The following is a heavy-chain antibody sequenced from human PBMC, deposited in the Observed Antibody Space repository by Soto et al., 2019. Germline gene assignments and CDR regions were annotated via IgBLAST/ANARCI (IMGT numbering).Heavy chain of an antibody. D-gene: IGHD3-3*01. J-gene: IGHJ6*02. Sequence: PGGSLILSCAASVFTFSSYGMHWVRQAPGKGMEWVAVIWYDGSNKYYADSVKGRFTISRDNSKNTLYLQMNSLRAEDTSVYYCARRNHYDFWSGPHPGMDVWAQGTTVTVSS. V-gene: IGHV3-33*01. CDR1: VFTFSSYG. CDR3: ARRNHYDFWSGPHPGMDV. CDR2: IWYDGSNK.